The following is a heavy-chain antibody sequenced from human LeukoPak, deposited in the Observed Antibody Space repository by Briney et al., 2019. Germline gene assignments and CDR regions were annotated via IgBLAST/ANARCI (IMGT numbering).Heavy chain of an antibody. J-gene: IGHJ5*02. D-gene: IGHD6-19*01. V-gene: IGHV3-7*01. CDR3: ARDQTGITVAATGWFDP. Sequence: PGGSLRLSCAASGFTFSSYWMSWVRQAPGKGLEWVANIKQDGSEKCYVDSVKGRFTISRDNAKNSLYLQMNSLRAEDTAVYYCARDQTGITVAATGWFDPWGQGTLVTVSS. CDR2: IKQDGSEK. CDR1: GFTFSSYW.